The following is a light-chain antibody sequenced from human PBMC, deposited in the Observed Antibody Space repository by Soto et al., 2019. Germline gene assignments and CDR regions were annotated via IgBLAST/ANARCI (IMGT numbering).Light chain of an antibody. CDR2: EVS. CDR1: SSDVGGYNY. CDR3: SSYTSSSSTPYV. J-gene: IGLJ1*01. Sequence: QSALTQPPSASGSPGQSVAISCTGTSSDVGGYNYVSWYQQHPGKAPKLMIYEVSNRPSGVSVRFSGSKSGNTASLTISGLQAEDEADYYCSSYTSSSSTPYVFGTGTKLTVL. V-gene: IGLV2-14*01.